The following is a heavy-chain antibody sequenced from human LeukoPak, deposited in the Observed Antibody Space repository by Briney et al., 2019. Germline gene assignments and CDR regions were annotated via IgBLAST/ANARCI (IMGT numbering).Heavy chain of an antibody. CDR2: IYSGGAI. CDR3: ARRPGN. Sequence: PWGSLRLSCVASGFAVGSNYMSWVRQAPGKGLEWVSLIYSGGAIRYADSVKGRFTISRDSSKNTLFLQMNDLTVEDTARYYCARRPGNWGQGILVTVSS. J-gene: IGHJ4*02. D-gene: IGHD1-14*01. CDR1: GFAVGSNY. V-gene: IGHV3-53*01.